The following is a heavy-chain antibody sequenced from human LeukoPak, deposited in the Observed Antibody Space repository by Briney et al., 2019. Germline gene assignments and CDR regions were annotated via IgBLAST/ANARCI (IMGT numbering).Heavy chain of an antibody. CDR3: ARIPLGYCSSTSCYVFDY. J-gene: IGHJ4*02. D-gene: IGHD2-2*01. CDR1: GGSFSGYY. CDR2: INHSGST. Sequence: SETLSPTCAVYGGSFSGYYWSWIRQPPGKGLEWIGEINHSGSTNYNPSLKSRVTISVDTSRNQFSLKLSSVTAADTAVYYCARIPLGYCSSTSCYVFDYWGQGTLVTVSS. V-gene: IGHV4-34*01.